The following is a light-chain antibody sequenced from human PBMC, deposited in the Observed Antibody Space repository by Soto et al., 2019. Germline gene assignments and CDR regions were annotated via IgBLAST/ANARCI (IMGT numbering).Light chain of an antibody. Sequence: QSVLTQPPSASGSPGQSVTISCTGTSSDVGSYNYISWYQQHPGKAPKLMIYEVSKRPSGVPDRFSGSKSVNTASLTVSGLQDEDEADYYCSSYAGSIFVVFGGGTKVTVL. CDR3: SSYAGSIFVV. CDR2: EVS. CDR1: SSDVGSYNY. V-gene: IGLV2-8*01. J-gene: IGLJ2*01.